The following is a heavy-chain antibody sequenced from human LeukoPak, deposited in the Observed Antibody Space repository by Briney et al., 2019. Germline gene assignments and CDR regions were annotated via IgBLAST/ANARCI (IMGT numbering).Heavy chain of an antibody. CDR1: GGSISSSY. CDR2: IYYSGST. V-gene: IGHV4-59*01. Sequence: SETLSLTCTVSGGSISSSYWSWIRQPPGKGLEWIGYIYYSGSTNYNPSLKSRVTISVDTSKNQFSLKLSSVTAADTAVYYCARTYDFWSGDLNWFDPWGQGTLVTVSS. J-gene: IGHJ5*02. D-gene: IGHD3-3*01. CDR3: ARTYDFWSGDLNWFDP.